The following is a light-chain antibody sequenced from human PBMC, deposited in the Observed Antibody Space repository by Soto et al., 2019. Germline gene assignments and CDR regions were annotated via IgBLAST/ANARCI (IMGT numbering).Light chain of an antibody. J-gene: IGKJ4*01. Sequence: IQLTQYPSSLSASVGDSVTITCRASQGISRYLAWYQQRPGRAPKLLISAASTLQSGLPSRFSGSGSGTDFTLSISSPHPEDFATYYCQQLNTYPVTFGGGTTVEVK. CDR3: QQLNTYPVT. CDR1: QGISRY. V-gene: IGKV1-9*01. CDR2: AAS.